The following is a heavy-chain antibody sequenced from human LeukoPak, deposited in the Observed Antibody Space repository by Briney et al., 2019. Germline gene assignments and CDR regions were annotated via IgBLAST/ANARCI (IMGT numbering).Heavy chain of an antibody. CDR2: ISSSGSTI. CDR1: GFTFSSYE. CDR3: ARDQDRFDY. V-gene: IGHV3-48*03. Sequence: GGSLRLSCAASGFTFSSYEMNWVRQAPGKGLEWVSYISSSGSTIYYADSVKGRFTIFRDNAKNSLYLQMNSLRAEDTAVYYCARDQDRFDYWGQGTLVTVSS. J-gene: IGHJ4*02.